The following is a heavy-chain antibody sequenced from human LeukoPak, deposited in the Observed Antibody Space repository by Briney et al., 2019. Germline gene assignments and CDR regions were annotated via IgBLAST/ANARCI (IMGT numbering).Heavy chain of an antibody. CDR1: GFIFGNYY. J-gene: IGHJ6*02. V-gene: IGHV3-23*01. CDR2: INGTGSTT. CDR3: CDGMDV. Sequence: GGSLRLSCEASGFIFGNYYMSWVRQAPGKGLEWVAAINGTGSTTYHADSVRGRFTISRDNSKNTLYLQMNSLRSEDTATYYCCDGMDVWGQGTTVAVSS.